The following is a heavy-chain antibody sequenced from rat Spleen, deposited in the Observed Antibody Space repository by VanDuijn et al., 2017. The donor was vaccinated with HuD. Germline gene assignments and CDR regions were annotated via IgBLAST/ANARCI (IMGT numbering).Heavy chain of an antibody. V-gene: IGHV5-25*01. J-gene: IGHJ4*01. Sequence: EVQLVESDGGLVQPGRSLKLSCTASGFTFSNFYMAWVRQAPKKGPEWVATISTSGSRTYYPDSVKGRFTISRDNAKSSLYLQMNSLKSEDTATYYCARQGIGITRDYVMDAWGQGASVIVSS. CDR3: ARQGIGITRDYVMDA. D-gene: IGHD1-5*01. CDR1: GFTFSNFY. CDR2: ISTSGSRT.